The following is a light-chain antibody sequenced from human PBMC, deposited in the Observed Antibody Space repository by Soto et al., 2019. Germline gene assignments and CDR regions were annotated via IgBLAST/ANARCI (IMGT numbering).Light chain of an antibody. Sequence: QSALTQPASVSGSPGQSITISCTGTSSDVGGYNYVSWYQHHPGKAPKLMIFDVSNRPSGVSNRFPGSKSGNTASLTISGLQPEDEADYYSSSYTTSNTRQIVFGTGTKLTVL. CDR1: SSDVGGYNY. J-gene: IGLJ1*01. V-gene: IGLV2-14*03. CDR2: DVS. CDR3: SSYTTSNTRQIV.